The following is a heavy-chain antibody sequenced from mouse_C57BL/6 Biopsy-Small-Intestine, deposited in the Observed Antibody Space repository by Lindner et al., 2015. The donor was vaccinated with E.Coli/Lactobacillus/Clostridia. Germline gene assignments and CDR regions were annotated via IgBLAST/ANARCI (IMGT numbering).Heavy chain of an antibody. D-gene: IGHD2-3*01. CDR3: ASARGDGSFAY. V-gene: IGHV2-6*01. Sequence: VQLQESGPGLVAPSQSLSITCTVSGFSLSSFGVDWIRQSPGKGLEWLGVIWTIGRTNYNSALKSRLTISKDNSKSQVFLKMDSLQIDDTAMYYCASARGDGSFAYWGQGTLVTASA. CDR1: GFSLSSFG. J-gene: IGHJ3*01. CDR2: IWTIGRT.